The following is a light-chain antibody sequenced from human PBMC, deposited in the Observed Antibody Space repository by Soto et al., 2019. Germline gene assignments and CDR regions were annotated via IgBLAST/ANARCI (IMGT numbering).Light chain of an antibody. Sequence: QSVLTQPASVSGSPGQSITISCTGTSSDVGAYDYVSWYQQHPGEVPKLMIFDVSDRPSGVSNRFSGSKSGNTASLTISGLQAEDKADYYCSSFTTSTSYVFGTGTKLTVL. V-gene: IGLV2-14*03. J-gene: IGLJ1*01. CDR3: SSFTTSTSYV. CDR2: DVS. CDR1: SSDVGAYDY.